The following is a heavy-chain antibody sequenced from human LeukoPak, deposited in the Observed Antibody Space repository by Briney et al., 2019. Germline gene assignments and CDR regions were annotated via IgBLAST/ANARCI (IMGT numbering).Heavy chain of an antibody. J-gene: IGHJ4*02. CDR3: ARSRAFDY. D-gene: IGHD2/OR15-2a*01. Sequence: GGSLRLSCAASGFTFSSYGMHWVRQAPGKGLEWVALIKPDGSNKYYADSVKGRFTISRDNSKNTLHLQMNSLRAEDTAVYYCARSRAFDYWGQGTPVTVSS. CDR1: GFTFSSYG. CDR2: IKPDGSNK. V-gene: IGHV3-30*02.